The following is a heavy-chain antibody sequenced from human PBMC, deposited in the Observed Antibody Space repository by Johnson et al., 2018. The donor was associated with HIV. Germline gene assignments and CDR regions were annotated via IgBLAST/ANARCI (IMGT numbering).Heavy chain of an antibody. CDR2: IRYDGTSE. V-gene: IGHV3-30*02. CDR1: GFTFSSYG. J-gene: IGHJ3*02. D-gene: IGHD3-3*01. Sequence: QVQLVESGGGVVQPGGSLRLSCAASGFTFSSYGMHWVRQAPGKGLEWVAFIRYDGTSEYYTDPVKGRFTISRDNSKNALYLQMHNLTTEDTAVYYCAKGYYDSPFGFDIWGQGTMVIVSS. CDR3: AKGYYDSPFGFDI.